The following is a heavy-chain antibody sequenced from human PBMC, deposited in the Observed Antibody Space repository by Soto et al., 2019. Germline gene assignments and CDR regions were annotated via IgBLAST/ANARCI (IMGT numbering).Heavy chain of an antibody. V-gene: IGHV4-59*01. J-gene: IGHJ1*01. CDR2: IYYSGST. D-gene: IGHD2-8*01. CDR3: ARVRRGYASFAY. Sequence: PSETLSLTCTVSGGSISSYYWSWIRQPPGKGLEWIGYIYYSGSTNYNPSLKSRVTISVDTSKNQFSLKLSSVTAADTAVYYCARVRRGYASFAYWGQGTLVTVSS. CDR1: GGSISSYY.